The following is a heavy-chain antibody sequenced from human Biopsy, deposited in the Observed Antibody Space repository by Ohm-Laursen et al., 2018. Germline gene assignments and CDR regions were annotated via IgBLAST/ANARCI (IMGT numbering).Heavy chain of an antibody. CDR1: GGSISSDY. J-gene: IGHJ6*02. CDR2: IYYSGST. D-gene: IGHD2/OR15-2a*01. CDR3: ARATNSTGWPYYYFYGMDV. V-gene: IGHV4-59*12. Sequence: TLSLTCTVSGGSISSDYWSWIRQTPGKGLEWIGYIYYSGSTYYNPSLKSRVSISVDTSKNQFSLKLNSVTVADTAVYYCARATNSTGWPYYYFYGMDVWGQGTTVTVSS.